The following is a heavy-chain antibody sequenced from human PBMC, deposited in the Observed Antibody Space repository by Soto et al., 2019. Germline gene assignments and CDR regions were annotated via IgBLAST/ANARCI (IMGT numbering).Heavy chain of an antibody. CDR2: ISGSGGST. CDR3: AKDPYYDSSGRDY. D-gene: IGHD3-22*01. Sequence: GGSLRLSCAASGFTFSSYAMHWVRQAPGKGLEWVSAISGSGGSTYYADSVKGRFTISRDNSKNTLYLQMNSLRAEDTAVYYCAKDPYYDSSGRDYWGQGTLVTVSS. V-gene: IGHV3-23*01. CDR1: GFTFSSYA. J-gene: IGHJ4*02.